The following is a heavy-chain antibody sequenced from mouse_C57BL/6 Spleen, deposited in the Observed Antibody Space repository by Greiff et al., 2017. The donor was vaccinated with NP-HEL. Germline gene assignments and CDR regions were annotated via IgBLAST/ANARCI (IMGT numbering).Heavy chain of an antibody. Sequence: VQLQQSGTELVKPGASVKLSCKASGYTFTSYWMHWVKQRPGQGLEWIGNINPSNGGTNYNEKFKSKATLTVDKSSSTAYMQLSSLTSEDSAVYYGARGRDWDKRFAYWGQGTLVTVSA. CDR3: ARGRDWDKRFAY. D-gene: IGHD4-1*01. CDR1: GYTFTSYW. V-gene: IGHV1-53*01. J-gene: IGHJ3*01. CDR2: INPSNGGT.